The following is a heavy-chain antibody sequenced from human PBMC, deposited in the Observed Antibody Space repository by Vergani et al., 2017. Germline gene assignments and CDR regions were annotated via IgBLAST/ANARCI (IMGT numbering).Heavy chain of an antibody. J-gene: IGHJ6*02. CDR1: GFTVSSNY. D-gene: IGHD6-6*01. Sequence: EVQLLESGGGLVQPGGSLRLSCAASGFTVSSNYMSWVRQAPGKGLEWVSVIYSGGSTYYADSVKGRFTISRDNSKNTLYLQMNSLRAEDTAVYYCARYSSSDYYYGMDVWGQGTTVTVSS. CDR3: ARYSSSDYYYGMDV. V-gene: IGHV3-66*02. CDR2: IYSGGST.